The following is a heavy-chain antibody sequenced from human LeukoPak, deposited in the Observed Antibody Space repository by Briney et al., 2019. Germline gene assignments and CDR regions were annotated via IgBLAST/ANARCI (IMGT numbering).Heavy chain of an antibody. Sequence: ASVKVSCKASGYTFTSYDINWVRQATGQGLEWMGWMNPNSGNTGYAQKFQGRVTITRNTSISTAYMELSSLRSEDTAVYYCARGPLYYYDSSGHFDYWGQGTLVTVSS. CDR3: ARGPLYYYDSSGHFDY. J-gene: IGHJ4*02. CDR2: MNPNSGNT. D-gene: IGHD3-22*01. CDR1: GYTFTSYD. V-gene: IGHV1-8*03.